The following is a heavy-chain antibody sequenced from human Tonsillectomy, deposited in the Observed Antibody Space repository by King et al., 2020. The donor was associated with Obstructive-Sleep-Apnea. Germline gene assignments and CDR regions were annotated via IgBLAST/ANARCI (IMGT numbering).Heavy chain of an antibody. CDR1: GFTFSSFT. CDR2: ISSDGSNK. V-gene: IGHV3-30-3*01. CDR3: ARETYYFGSGSPPHFDY. Sequence: VQLVESGGGVVRPGRSLRLSCAASGFTFSSFTMHWVRQAPGKGLEWVAVISSDGSNKYYADSVKGRFTVSRDNSKNTLYLQVNSLRAEDTAVYYCARETYYFGSGSPPHFDYWGQGTLVTVSS. J-gene: IGHJ4*02. D-gene: IGHD3-10*01.